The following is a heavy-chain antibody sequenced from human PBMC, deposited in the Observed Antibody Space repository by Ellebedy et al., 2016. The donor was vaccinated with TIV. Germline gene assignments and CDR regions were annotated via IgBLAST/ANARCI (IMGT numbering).Heavy chain of an antibody. CDR3: ARGWSTPDS. CDR2: IRSTGSDQ. V-gene: IGHV3-21*01. D-gene: IGHD2-15*01. Sequence: GESLKISCAASGFTFSSYNMNWVRQPPGKGLEWVSSIRSTGSDQYYAESARDRFTISRDNAQNSLFLQMNSLRAEDTAVYYCARGWSTPDSWGQGTLVTVSS. J-gene: IGHJ4*02. CDR1: GFTFSSYN.